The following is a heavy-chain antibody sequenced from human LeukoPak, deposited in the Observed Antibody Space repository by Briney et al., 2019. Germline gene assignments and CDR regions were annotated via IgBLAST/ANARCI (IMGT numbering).Heavy chain of an antibody. D-gene: IGHD2-2*01. CDR1: GGSFSGYY. CDR2: INHSGST. V-gene: IGHV4-34*01. CDR3: AVLTYQLLDYYFDY. Sequence: PSETLSLTCAVYGGSFSGYYWSWIRQPPGKGLEWIGEINHSGSTNYNPSLKSRVTISVDTSKNQFSLRLTSVTAADTAVYYCAVLTYQLLDYYFDYWGQGTLVTVSS. J-gene: IGHJ4*02.